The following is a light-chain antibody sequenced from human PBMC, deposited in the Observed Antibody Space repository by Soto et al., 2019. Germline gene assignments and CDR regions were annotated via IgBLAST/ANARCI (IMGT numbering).Light chain of an antibody. CDR3: SSYTSSSTPYV. J-gene: IGLJ1*01. V-gene: IGLV2-14*01. Sequence: QSVLTQPASVSGSPGQSITISCTGTSSDVGGYNYVSWYQQHPGKAPKLMIYDVSNRPSGVSNRFSGSKSGNTASLTIFVLQAEDEADYYCSSYTSSSTPYVFGTGTKVTVL. CDR1: SSDVGGYNY. CDR2: DVS.